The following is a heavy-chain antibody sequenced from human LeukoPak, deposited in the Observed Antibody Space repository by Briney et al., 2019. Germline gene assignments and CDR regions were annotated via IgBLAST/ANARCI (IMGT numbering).Heavy chain of an antibody. V-gene: IGHV3-7*01. CDR1: GFTFSSYW. J-gene: IGHJ3*02. CDR3: ARESLLRQRWVRTIANAFDM. D-gene: IGHD5-24*01. CDR2: VKQNGSEK. Sequence: GGSLRLSCAASGFTFSSYWMNWVRQAPGKGLEWVSNVKQNGSEKYYVDSVKGRFTISRDNAKNSLYLQMNSLRAEDTGVYYCARESLLRQRWVRTIANAFDMWGQGTMATVSP.